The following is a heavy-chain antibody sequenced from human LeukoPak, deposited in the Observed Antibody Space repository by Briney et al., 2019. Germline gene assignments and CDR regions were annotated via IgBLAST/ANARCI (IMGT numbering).Heavy chain of an antibody. Sequence: GGSLRLSCAASGFTFSGSAMHWVRQASGKGLEWVGRIRSKANSYATAYAASVKGRFTISRDDSKNTAYLQMNNVRAEDTAVYYCAKDGAWLRFDDWGQGTLVTVSS. D-gene: IGHD5-12*01. CDR2: IRSKANSYAT. CDR1: GFTFSGSA. CDR3: AKDGAWLRFDD. J-gene: IGHJ4*02. V-gene: IGHV3-73*01.